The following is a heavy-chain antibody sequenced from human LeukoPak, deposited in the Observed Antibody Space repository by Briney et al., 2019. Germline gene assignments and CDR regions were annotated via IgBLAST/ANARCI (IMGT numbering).Heavy chain of an antibody. CDR2: IKQDGSEK. CDR3: ARDKPYYYYMDV. V-gene: IGHV3-7*01. Sequence: PGGSLRLSCAAYGFTFSSYWMSWVRQAPGKGLEWVANIKQDGSEKYYVDSVKGRFTISRDNAKNSLYLQMNSLRAEDTAVYYCARDKPYYYYMDVWGKGTTVTVSS. CDR1: GFTFSSYW. J-gene: IGHJ6*03.